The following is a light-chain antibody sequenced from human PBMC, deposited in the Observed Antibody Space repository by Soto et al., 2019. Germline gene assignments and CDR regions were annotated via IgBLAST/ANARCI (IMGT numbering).Light chain of an antibody. CDR2: DAS. CDR3: KHMRT. J-gene: IGKJ1*01. Sequence: DIQMTQSPSTLSASVGDRVTITCRASQNINNWIAWYQQKPGRAPKFLIYDASTLESGVPSRFSGSGFGTEFSLTISSLKNDDFGSYYCKHMRTFGQGTKVDIK. V-gene: IGKV1-5*01. CDR1: QNINNW.